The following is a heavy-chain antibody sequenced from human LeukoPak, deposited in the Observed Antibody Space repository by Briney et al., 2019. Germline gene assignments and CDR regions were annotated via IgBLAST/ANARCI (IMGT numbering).Heavy chain of an antibody. Sequence: RSGGSLRLSCAASGFTFDDYGMSWVRQAPGKGLEWVSGINWNGGSTGYADSVKGRFTISRDNAKNSLYLQMNSLRAEDTVLYYCARALGSGSYPLGYYYYYYMDVWGKGTTVTVSS. J-gene: IGHJ6*03. V-gene: IGHV3-20*04. D-gene: IGHD3-10*01. CDR1: GFTFDDYG. CDR2: INWNGGST. CDR3: ARALGSGSYPLGYYYYYYMDV.